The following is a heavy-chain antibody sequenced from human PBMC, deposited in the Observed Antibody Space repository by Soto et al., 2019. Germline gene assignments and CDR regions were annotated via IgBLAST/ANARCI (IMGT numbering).Heavy chain of an antibody. CDR1: GGSISSGGYY. CDR2: IYYSGST. J-gene: IGHJ6*02. Sequence: KPSETLSLTCTVSGGSISSGGYYWSWIRQHPGKGLEWIGYIYYSGSTYYNPSLKSRVTISVDTSKNQFSLKLSSVTAADTAVYYCAREPGEFLEWLNYGMDVWGQGTTVTVSS. D-gene: IGHD3-3*01. V-gene: IGHV4-31*03. CDR3: AREPGEFLEWLNYGMDV.